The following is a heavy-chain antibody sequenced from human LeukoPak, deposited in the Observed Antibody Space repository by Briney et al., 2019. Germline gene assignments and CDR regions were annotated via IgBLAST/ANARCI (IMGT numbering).Heavy chain of an antibody. D-gene: IGHD2-15*01. Sequence: GGSLRLSCAASGFTFSSYGMHWVRQAPGKGREWVAVIWYDGSNKYYADSVKGRFIISRDNSKNTLYLQMNSLRAEDTAVYYCARGGPIKYCSGGSCYRWFAPWGQGTLVTVSS. J-gene: IGHJ5*02. CDR1: GFTFSSYG. CDR2: IWYDGSNK. V-gene: IGHV3-33*01. CDR3: ARGGPIKYCSGGSCYRWFAP.